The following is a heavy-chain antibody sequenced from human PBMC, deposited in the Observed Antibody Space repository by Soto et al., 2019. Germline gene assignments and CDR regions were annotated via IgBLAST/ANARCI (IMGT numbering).Heavy chain of an antibody. D-gene: IGHD7-27*01. Sequence: GGSLRLSCAASGFTFSSNWMSWVRQAPGKGLEWVANIKQDGSEKYYVDSVKGRFTISRDNAKNSLYLQMNSLRAEDTAVYYCATSNSATWWGQGTLVTVSS. CDR3: ATSNSATW. J-gene: IGHJ4*02. V-gene: IGHV3-7*05. CDR1: GFTFSSNW. CDR2: IKQDGSEK.